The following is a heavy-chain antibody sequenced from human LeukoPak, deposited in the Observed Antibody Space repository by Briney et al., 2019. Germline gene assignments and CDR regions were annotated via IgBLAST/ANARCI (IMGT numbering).Heavy chain of an antibody. V-gene: IGHV3-33*01. Sequence: PGRSLRLSCAASGFTFSSYAMHWVRQAPGKGLEWVAVIWYDGSNKYYADSVKGRFTISRDNSKNTLYLQMNSLRAEDTAVYYCARDPCGGDCYPDYWGQGTLVTVSS. CDR1: GFTFSSYA. J-gene: IGHJ4*02. CDR3: ARDPCGGDCYPDY. D-gene: IGHD2-21*02. CDR2: IWYDGSNK.